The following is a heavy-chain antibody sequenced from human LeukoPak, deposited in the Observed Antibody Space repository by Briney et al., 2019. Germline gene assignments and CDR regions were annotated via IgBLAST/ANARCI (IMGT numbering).Heavy chain of an antibody. D-gene: IGHD3-10*02. CDR3: AKDVRGYNRPFDY. CDR1: RLTFDRSA. J-gene: IGHJ4*02. V-gene: IGHV3-23*01. Sequence: GGSLTLSCAASRLTFDRSAMMGVRQSTGGGLEWLSSINGSGANTYYADSVEGRFTISRDNSQNTLYLQMNSLRAEDTAVYYCAKDVRGYNRPFDYWGQGTLVTVSS. CDR2: INGSGANT.